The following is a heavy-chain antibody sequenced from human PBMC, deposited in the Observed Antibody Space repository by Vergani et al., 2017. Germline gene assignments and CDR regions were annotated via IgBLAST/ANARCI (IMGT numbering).Heavy chain of an antibody. V-gene: IGHV1-2*02. CDR2: INPNSGGT. CDR1: GYTFTGYY. Sequence: QVQLVQSGAEVKKPGASVKVSCKASGYTFTGYYMHWVRQAPGQGLEWMGWINPNSGGTNYAQKFQGRVTMTRDTSISTAYMELSRLRSDDTAVYYCARVPTYCSSTSCYSGAFDIWDQGTMVTVSS. J-gene: IGHJ3*02. D-gene: IGHD2-2*01. CDR3: ARVPTYCSSTSCYSGAFDI.